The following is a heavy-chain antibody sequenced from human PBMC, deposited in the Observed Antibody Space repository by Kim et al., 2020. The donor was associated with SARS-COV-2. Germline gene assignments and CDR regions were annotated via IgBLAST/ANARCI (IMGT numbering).Heavy chain of an antibody. V-gene: IGHV4-39*07. J-gene: IGHJ4*02. CDR3: ARWGPGDYVWGGWYFGY. Sequence: PKSGVTISVDTSKNQFSLKLSAVTAADTAVYYCARWGPGDYVWGGWYFGYWGQGTLVTVSS. D-gene: IGHD3-16*01.